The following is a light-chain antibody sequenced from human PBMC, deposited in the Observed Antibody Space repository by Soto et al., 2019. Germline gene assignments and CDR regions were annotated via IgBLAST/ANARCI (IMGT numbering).Light chain of an antibody. CDR2: AAS. V-gene: IGKV3-20*01. CDR1: QSVSSSY. J-gene: IGKJ1*01. Sequence: EIVLMQSPGTLSSSPGERATLSCRASQSVSSSYLAWYRQKPGQAPRLLIYAASSRATGIPDRFSVSGSGTDFTLTISRLEPEDFAVYYCQQDGSSSWTFGQGTKVEFK. CDR3: QQDGSSSWT.